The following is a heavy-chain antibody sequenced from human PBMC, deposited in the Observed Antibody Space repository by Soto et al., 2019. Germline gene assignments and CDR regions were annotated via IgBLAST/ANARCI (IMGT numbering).Heavy chain of an antibody. V-gene: IGHV1-2*02. CDR1: GYTFTGYY. CDR2: INPNSGGT. D-gene: IGHD6-19*01. Sequence: ASVKVPCKASGYTFTGYYMHWVRQAPGQGLEWMGWINPNSGGTNYAQKFQGRVTMTRDTSISTAYMELSRLRSDDTAVYYCARDGVSSGWTNDDFDIWGQGTLVRVS. CDR3: ARDGVSSGWTNDDFDI. J-gene: IGHJ3*02.